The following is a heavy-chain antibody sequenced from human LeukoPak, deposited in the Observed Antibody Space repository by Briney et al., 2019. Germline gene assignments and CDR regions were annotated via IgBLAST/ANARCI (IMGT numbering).Heavy chain of an antibody. CDR2: ISSSSSYI. CDR1: GFTFSSYA. V-gene: IGHV3-21*01. D-gene: IGHD4-23*01. J-gene: IGHJ4*02. CDR3: ARDGWGGLRWYPLDY. Sequence: GGSLRLSCAASGFTFSSYAMNWVRQAPGKGLEWVSSISSSSSYIYYADSVKGRFTISRDNAKNSLYLQMNSLRAEDTAVYYCARDGWGGLRWYPLDYWGQGTLVTVSS.